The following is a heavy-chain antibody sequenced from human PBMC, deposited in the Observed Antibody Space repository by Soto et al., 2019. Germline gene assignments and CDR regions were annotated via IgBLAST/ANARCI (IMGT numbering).Heavy chain of an antibody. Sequence: PGESLKISCNGSGYSFTSYWIGWVRQMPGKGLEWMGIIYPGDSDTRYSPSFQGQVTISADKSISTAYLQWSSLKASDTAMYYCERRGKRDRYNYVYWFDPWGQGTLVTVSS. V-gene: IGHV5-51*01. D-gene: IGHD3-16*01. J-gene: IGHJ5*02. CDR3: ERRGKRDRYNYVYWFDP. CDR2: IYPGDSDT. CDR1: GYSFTSYW.